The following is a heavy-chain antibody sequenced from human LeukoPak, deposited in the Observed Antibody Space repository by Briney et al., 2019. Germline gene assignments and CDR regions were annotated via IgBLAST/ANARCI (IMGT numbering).Heavy chain of an antibody. CDR2: ISWNSGSI. Sequence: GGSLRLSCAASGFTFDDYAMHWVRQAPGKGLEWVSGISWNSGSIGYADSVKGRFTISRDNAKNSLYLQMNSLRAEDTAVYYCTRDSEGAVVLDYWGQGTLVTVSS. J-gene: IGHJ4*02. D-gene: IGHD1-26*01. CDR3: TRDSEGAVVLDY. CDR1: GFTFDDYA. V-gene: IGHV3-9*01.